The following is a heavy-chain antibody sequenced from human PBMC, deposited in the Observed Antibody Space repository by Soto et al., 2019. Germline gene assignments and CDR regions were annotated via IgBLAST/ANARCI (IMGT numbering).Heavy chain of an antibody. CDR2: IYYSGST. J-gene: IGHJ4*02. D-gene: IGHD3-22*01. CDR1: GGSISSSSYY. CDR3: ARSSGFPFFDY. V-gene: IGHV4-39*01. Sequence: SETLSLTCTVSGGSISSSSYYWGWIRQPPGKGLEWIGSIYYSGSTNYNPSLKSRVTISVDTSKNQFSLKLSSVTAADTAVYYCARSSGFPFFDYWGQGTLVTVSS.